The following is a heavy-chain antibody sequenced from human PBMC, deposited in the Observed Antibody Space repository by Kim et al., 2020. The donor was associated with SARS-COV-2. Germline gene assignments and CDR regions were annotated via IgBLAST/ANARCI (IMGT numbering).Heavy chain of an antibody. J-gene: IGHJ4*01. V-gene: IGHV3-53*01. CDR1: GFSVRNNY. CDR3: AREEGAYAMD. D-gene: IGHD5-12*01. CDR2: ITTGGYT. Sequence: GGSLRLSCEVLGFSVRNNYMTWVRQAPGKGLEWVSTITTGGYTYSADSVKGRFTVSRDSSQNTLYLQMDRLRGEDTAVYYGAREEGAYAMDWGHGALVTVS.